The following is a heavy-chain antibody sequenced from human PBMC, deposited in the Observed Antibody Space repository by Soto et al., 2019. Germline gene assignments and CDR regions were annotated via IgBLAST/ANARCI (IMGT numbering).Heavy chain of an antibody. CDR1: GNSFTSYW. V-gene: IGHV5-51*01. J-gene: IGHJ4*02. Sequence: GESLKISWTGSGNSFTSYWVGWVRQMPGKGLEWMGIIYLGDSNTRYSPTFQGQVAISADRSISTAYLQWSSLKASDTAMYYCARQEYCSSTSCSKVDSWGQGTLVTVSS. CDR3: ARQEYCSSTSCSKVDS. CDR2: IYLGDSNT. D-gene: IGHD2-2*01.